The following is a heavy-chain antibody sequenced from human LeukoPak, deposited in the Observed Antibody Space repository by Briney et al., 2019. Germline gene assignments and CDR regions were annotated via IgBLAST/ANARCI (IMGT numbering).Heavy chain of an antibody. Sequence: GESLKISCQGSGYSFTTYWIGWVRQMPGKGLEWMGIIYPGDSDTRYSPSFRGQVTISADRSMSTAYLQWSSLKASDTAMYYCARWYYDGSGYSTLFDYWGQGTLVTVSS. CDR3: ARWYYDGSGYSTLFDY. D-gene: IGHD3-22*01. V-gene: IGHV5-51*01. CDR1: GYSFTTYW. J-gene: IGHJ4*02. CDR2: IYPGDSDT.